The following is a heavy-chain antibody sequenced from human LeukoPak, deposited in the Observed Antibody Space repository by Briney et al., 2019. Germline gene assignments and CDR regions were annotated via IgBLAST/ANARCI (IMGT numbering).Heavy chain of an antibody. CDR3: ARDLGYYYDSSGYSPVH. Sequence: PGGSLRLSCAASGFTFSSYSMNWVRQAPGKGLEWVSSISSSSSYIYYADSVKGRFTISRDNAKNSLYLQMNSLRAEDTAVYYCARDLGYYYDSSGYSPVHWGQGTLVTVSS. J-gene: IGHJ4*02. CDR1: GFTFSSYS. CDR2: ISSSSSYI. V-gene: IGHV3-21*01. D-gene: IGHD3-22*01.